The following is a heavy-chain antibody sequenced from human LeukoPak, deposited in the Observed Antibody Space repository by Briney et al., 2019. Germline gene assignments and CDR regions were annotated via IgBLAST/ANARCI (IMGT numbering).Heavy chain of an antibody. V-gene: IGHV4-38-2*02. CDR2: IYHSGST. CDR3: VRDRGYNIDY. Sequence: KPSETLSLTCTVSGDSISSYYWSWIRQPAGKGPEWIGSIYHSGSTYYNPSLKSRVTISVDTSKNQFSLTLSSVTAADTAVYYCVRDRGYNIDYWGQGTLVPVSS. J-gene: IGHJ4*02. D-gene: IGHD5-18*01. CDR1: GDSISSYY.